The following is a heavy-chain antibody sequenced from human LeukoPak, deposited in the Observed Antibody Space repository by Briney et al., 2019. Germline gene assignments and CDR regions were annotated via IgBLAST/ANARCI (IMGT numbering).Heavy chain of an antibody. J-gene: IGHJ4*02. Sequence: GASVKVSCKASGYTFTGYYMHWVRQAPGQGLEWMGWINPNSGGTNYAQKFQGRVTMTRDTSISTAYMELTDLTSDDTAVYYCAQRTDGGTYSEGWGQGTLVTVSS. V-gene: IGHV1-2*02. CDR2: INPNSGGT. CDR1: GYTFTGYY. CDR3: AQRTDGGTYSEG. D-gene: IGHD1-26*01.